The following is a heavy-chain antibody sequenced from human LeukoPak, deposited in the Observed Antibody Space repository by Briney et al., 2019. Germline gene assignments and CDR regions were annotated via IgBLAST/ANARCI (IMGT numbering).Heavy chain of an antibody. CDR3: ASGSGDYGDSFDY. D-gene: IGHD4-17*01. J-gene: IGHJ4*02. V-gene: IGHV4-34*01. CDR2: INHSGST. CDR1: GGSFSGYY. Sequence: SETLSLTCAVYGGSFSGYYWSLIRQPPGKGLEWIGEINHSGSTNYNPSLKSRVTISVDTSKNQFSLKLSSVTAADTAVYYCASGSGDYGDSFDYWGQGTLVTVSS.